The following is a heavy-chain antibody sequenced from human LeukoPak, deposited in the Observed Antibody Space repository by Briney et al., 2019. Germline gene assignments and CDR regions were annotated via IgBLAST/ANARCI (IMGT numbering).Heavy chain of an antibody. V-gene: IGHV4-61*02. J-gene: IGHJ4*02. CDR1: GGSISSGSYS. CDR3: ARPNIRYCSGGACSNHGSDY. Sequence: SETPSLTCTVSGGSISSGSYSWSWIRQPAGKGLDWIERIYTTGSTNYHPSLKSRVTISVDTSKNQFSLKLSSVTAADTAVYYCARPNIRYCSGGACSNHGSDYWGQGTLVTVSS. CDR2: IYTTGST. D-gene: IGHD2-15*01.